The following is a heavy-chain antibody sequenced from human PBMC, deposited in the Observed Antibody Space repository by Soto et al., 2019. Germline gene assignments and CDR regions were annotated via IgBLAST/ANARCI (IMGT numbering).Heavy chain of an antibody. CDR1: GYSFTSHW. D-gene: IGHD4-4*01. CDR3: ARCLNYDADY. CDR2: IFPGDSVT. J-gene: IGHJ4*02. Sequence: GESLKISCKGSGYSFTSHWIGWVRQMPGKGLEWMGVIFPGDSVTRYSHAFQGQVTISADKSTSTAYLQWSSLKASDTAMYFCARCLNYDADYWGLGTLVTVSS. V-gene: IGHV5-51*01.